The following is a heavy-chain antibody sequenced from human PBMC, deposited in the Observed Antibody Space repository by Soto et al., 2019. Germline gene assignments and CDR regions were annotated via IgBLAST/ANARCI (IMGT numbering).Heavy chain of an antibody. V-gene: IGHV3-33*08. CDR2: IWYDGSNK. D-gene: IGHD2-15*01. J-gene: IGHJ4*02. CDR1: GFTFSDYL. Sequence: GGSLRLSCAASGFTFSDYLMNWVRQAPGKGLEWVAVIWYDGSNKYYADSVKGRFTISRDNSKNTLYLQMNSLRAEDTAVYYCARDLKDCSGGSCPALGYYFDYWGQGTLVTVSS. CDR3: ARDLKDCSGGSCPALGYYFDY.